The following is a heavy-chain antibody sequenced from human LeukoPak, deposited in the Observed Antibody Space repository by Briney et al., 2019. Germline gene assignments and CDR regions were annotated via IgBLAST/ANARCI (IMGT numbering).Heavy chain of an antibody. CDR1: GGSISSGGYY. CDR3: ARDGGYSYGYRSNWFDP. V-gene: IGHV4-31*03. D-gene: IGHD5-18*01. CDR2: IYYSGST. Sequence: SQTLSLTCTVSGGSISSGGYYWRWIRQHPGKGLEWIGYIYYSGSTYYNPSLKSRVTISVDTSKNQFSLKLSSVTAADTAVYYCARDGGYSYGYRSNWFDPWGQGTLVTVSS. J-gene: IGHJ5*02.